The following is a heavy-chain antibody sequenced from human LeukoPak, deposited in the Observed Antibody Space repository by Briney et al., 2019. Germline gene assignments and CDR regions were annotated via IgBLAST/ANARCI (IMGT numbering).Heavy chain of an antibody. Sequence: GGSVRLSCAAWGFTFSSYWMHWVRQAPGKGLVWVSRINSDGSTTSYADSVKGRFTISRDNAENTLYLQMNSLRAEDTAVYHCARVRSGGTYYDYWGQGTLVTVSS. J-gene: IGHJ4*02. V-gene: IGHV3-74*01. CDR1: GFTFSSYW. CDR3: ARVRSGGTYYDY. CDR2: INSDGSTT. D-gene: IGHD2-15*01.